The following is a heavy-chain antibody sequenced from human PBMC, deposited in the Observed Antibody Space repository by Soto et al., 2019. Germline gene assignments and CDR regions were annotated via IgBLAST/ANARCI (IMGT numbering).Heavy chain of an antibody. CDR2: INVGNDNT. V-gene: IGHV1-3*01. CDR1: GHTFTITRFP. D-gene: IGHD1-7*01. CDR3: SLGYNWNYYFDY. Sequence: QVHLVQSGAEVKKPGASVRLSCQASGHTFTITRFPMHWVRQAPGQRLEWRGLINVGNDNTKYSQKCQGRVTITRDPSALTAYMELSSLRSEDTAVYDCSLGYNWNYYFDYWGQGTLVTVSS. J-gene: IGHJ4*02.